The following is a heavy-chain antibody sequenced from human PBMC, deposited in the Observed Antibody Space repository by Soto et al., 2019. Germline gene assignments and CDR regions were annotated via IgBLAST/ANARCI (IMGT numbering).Heavy chain of an antibody. V-gene: IGHV3-53*04. CDR3: ARAFMADYYMDV. J-gene: IGHJ6*03. Sequence: EVHLVESGGGLVQPGGSLRLSCAASGFSVSNYYMSWVRQAPGKGLEWVSIIYSGGNTYYAASVKGRFTISRQNSKNTLYLQMNSLRTKDTAVYYCARAFMADYYMDVCGKGTKDPVSS. CDR1: GFSVSNYY. CDR2: IYSGGNT.